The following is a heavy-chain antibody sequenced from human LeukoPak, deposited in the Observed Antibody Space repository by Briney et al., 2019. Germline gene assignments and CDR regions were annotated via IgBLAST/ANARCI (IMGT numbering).Heavy chain of an antibody. D-gene: IGHD5-18*01. J-gene: IGHJ4*02. Sequence: PSETLSLTCTVSGGSISSSSYYWGWIRQPPGKGLEWNGSIYYSGSTYYNPSLKSRVTISVDTSKSQFSLKLSSVTAADTAVYYCAGGTAMAHHGYWGQGTLVTVSS. CDR3: AGGTAMAHHGY. V-gene: IGHV4-39*07. CDR1: GGSISSSSYY. CDR2: IYYSGST.